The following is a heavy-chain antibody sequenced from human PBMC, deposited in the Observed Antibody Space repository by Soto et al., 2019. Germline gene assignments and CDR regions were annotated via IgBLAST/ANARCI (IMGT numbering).Heavy chain of an antibody. CDR2: NYYSGST. CDR1: GGSISSYY. Sequence: QVQLQESGPGLVKPSETLSLTCTVSGGSISSYYWSWIRQPPGKGLEWIGYNYYSGSTNYNPSLKSRVTISVDTSKLQFSLKLSSVTAADTAVYYCARAYGAYVFDYWGQGTLVTVSS. CDR3: ARAYGAYVFDY. J-gene: IGHJ4*02. D-gene: IGHD4-17*01. V-gene: IGHV4-59*01.